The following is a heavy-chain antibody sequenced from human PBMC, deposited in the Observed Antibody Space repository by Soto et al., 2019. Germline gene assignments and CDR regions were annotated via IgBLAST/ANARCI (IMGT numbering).Heavy chain of an antibody. CDR2: ISAYNGNT. CDR1: GYTFTSYG. Sequence: ASVKVSCKAAGYTFTSYGISWVRQAPGQGLEWMGWISAYNGNTNYAQKLQGRVTMTTDTSTSTAYMELRSLRSDDTAVYYCARAYSGSTYYYYGMDVWGQGSTVTGSS. J-gene: IGHJ6*02. CDR3: ARAYSGSTYYYYGMDV. V-gene: IGHV1-18*01. D-gene: IGHD1-26*01.